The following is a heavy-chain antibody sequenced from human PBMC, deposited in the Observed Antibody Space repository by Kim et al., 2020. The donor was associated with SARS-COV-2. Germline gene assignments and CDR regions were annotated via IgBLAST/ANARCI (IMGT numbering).Heavy chain of an antibody. CDR3: ARDHGGSEYTDTFDH. Sequence: ASVKVSCKASGYTFNSYGISWVRQAPGQGLEWMGWISTDAGDPNYAHNVQGRVTLATDTFTRTVYLEMRSLRSDDTAVYYCARDHGGSEYTDTFDHWGQGTVVTVS. CDR1: GYTFNSYG. D-gene: IGHD2-15*01. J-gene: IGHJ4*02. V-gene: IGHV1-18*01. CDR2: ISTDAGDP.